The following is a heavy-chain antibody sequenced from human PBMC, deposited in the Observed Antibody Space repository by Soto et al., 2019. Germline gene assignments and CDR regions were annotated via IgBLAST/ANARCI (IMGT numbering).Heavy chain of an antibody. CDR3: ERAHLAARPPDP. CDR2: INAGNGNT. V-gene: IGHV1-3*01. CDR1: GYTFTSYA. J-gene: IGHJ5*02. Sequence: ASVKVSCKASGYTFTSYAMHWVRQAPGQRLEWMGWINAGNGNTKYSQKFQGRVTITRDTSASTAYMELSSLRSEDTAVYYCERAHLAARPPDPWGQGTLVTVSS. D-gene: IGHD6-6*01.